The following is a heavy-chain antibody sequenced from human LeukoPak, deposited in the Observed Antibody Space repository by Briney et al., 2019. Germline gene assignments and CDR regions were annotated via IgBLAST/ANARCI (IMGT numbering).Heavy chain of an antibody. J-gene: IGHJ4*02. D-gene: IGHD2/OR15-2a*01. V-gene: IGHV3-23*01. CDR2: VSGNGINT. Sequence: GGSLRLSCAAFGSTFSSYAMSWIRQAPGKGLEWISAVSGNGINTFYADSVKGRFTISRDNSKNTLYLQINSLRAEDTALYYCATFIAYSTPFDYWGQGTQVTVAS. CDR1: GSTFSSYA. CDR3: ATFIAYSTPFDY.